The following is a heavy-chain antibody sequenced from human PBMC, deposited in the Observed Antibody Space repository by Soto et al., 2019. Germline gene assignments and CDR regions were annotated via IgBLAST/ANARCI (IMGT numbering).Heavy chain of an antibody. Sequence: SETLSLTCTVSGDSISNYYWSWLRQPPGKGLEWIGNIYYSGSTNYNPSLKSRVIMSVDTSKNQFSLNLSSVTAADTAVYYCARKEVRGVSPYGGQGPWVPVS. CDR1: GDSISNYY. CDR3: ARKEVRGVSPY. CDR2: IYYSGST. J-gene: IGHJ4*02. D-gene: IGHD3-16*01. V-gene: IGHV4-59*01.